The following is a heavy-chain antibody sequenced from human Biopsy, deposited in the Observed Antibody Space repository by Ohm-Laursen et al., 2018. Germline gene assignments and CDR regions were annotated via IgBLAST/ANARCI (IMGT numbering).Heavy chain of an antibody. CDR2: NIPILGTG. D-gene: IGHD1-26*01. CDR3: ARDALGGGSYRFFY. Sequence: GSSVKVSCKVPGGTFSNYGVNWVRQAPGQGLEWLGGNIPILGTGNYAQKFQGRVTITADESTSTAYMELSSLRSDDTAVYYCARDALGGGSYRFFYWGQGSLVTVSS. CDR1: GGTFSNYG. J-gene: IGHJ4*02. V-gene: IGHV1-69*01.